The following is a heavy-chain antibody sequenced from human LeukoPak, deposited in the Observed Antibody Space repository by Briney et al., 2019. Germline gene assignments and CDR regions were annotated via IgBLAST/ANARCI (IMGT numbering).Heavy chain of an antibody. CDR3: ARDNSQGDSAWWFDP. CDR2: INPSGGST. Sequence: ASVKVSCKASGYTFTSYYMHWVRQAPGQGLEWMGIINPSGGSTIYAHKFQGRVTMTRDMSTSTVYMELSSLRSEDTAVYYCARDNSQGDSAWWFDPWGQGTLVTVSS. J-gene: IGHJ5*02. V-gene: IGHV1-46*01. CDR1: GYTFTSYY. D-gene: IGHD1-26*01.